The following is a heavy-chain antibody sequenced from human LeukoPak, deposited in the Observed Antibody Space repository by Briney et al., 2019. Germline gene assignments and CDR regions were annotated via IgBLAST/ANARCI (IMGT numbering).Heavy chain of an antibody. Sequence: GGSLRLSCEASGYTFSNYAMHWVRQAPGKEQQWVAVISFDGNNKKYAGSVNGRFTISRDDSKNTLFLQMNSLRTEDTAVYYCVRESERQTASDYFYYMGVWGKGTTITVSS. CDR2: ISFDGNNK. D-gene: IGHD6-25*01. V-gene: IGHV3-30*14. J-gene: IGHJ6*03. CDR1: GYTFSNYA. CDR3: VRESERQTASDYFYYMGV.